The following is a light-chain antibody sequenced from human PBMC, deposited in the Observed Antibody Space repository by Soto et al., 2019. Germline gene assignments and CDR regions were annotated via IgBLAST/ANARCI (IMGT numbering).Light chain of an antibody. J-gene: IGKJ2*01. CDR1: QSVRSNY. CDR3: QHYGSSAYT. Sequence: ESVLTQSPGTMSLSPGERATLSCRASQSVRSNYLAWYQQKPGQAPRLLIYGASSRATGIPDRFSGSGSGTDFTLTISRLEPEDFAVYYCQHYGSSAYTFGQGTTLEIK. V-gene: IGKV3-20*01. CDR2: GAS.